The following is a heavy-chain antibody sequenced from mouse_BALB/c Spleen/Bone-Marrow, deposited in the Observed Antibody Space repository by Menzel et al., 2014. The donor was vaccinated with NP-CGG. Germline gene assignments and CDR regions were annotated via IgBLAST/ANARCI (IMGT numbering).Heavy chain of an antibody. CDR2: IDPANGNT. V-gene: IGHV14-3*02. D-gene: IGHD1-1*01. J-gene: IGHJ4*01. Sequence: VHLVESGAELVKPGASVKLSCTASGFNIKDTYMHWVKQRPEQGLEWIGRIDPANGNTKYDPKFQGKATITADTSSNTAYLQLSSLTSEDTAVYYCARSRDYGSSYYAMDYWGQGTSVTVSS. CDR1: GFNIKDTY. CDR3: ARSRDYGSSYYAMDY.